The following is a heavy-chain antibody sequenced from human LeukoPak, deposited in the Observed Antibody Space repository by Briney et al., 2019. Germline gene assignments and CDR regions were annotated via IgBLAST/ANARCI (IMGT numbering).Heavy chain of an antibody. J-gene: IGHJ4*02. V-gene: IGHV3-30*04. D-gene: IGHD3-9*01. CDR1: GFTFSSYA. Sequence: GGSLRLSCAASGFTFSSYAMHWVRQAPGKGLERVAVISYDGSNKYYADSVKGRFTISRDNSKNTLYLQMNSLRAEDTAVYYCAREVRYFDWLTDYWGQGTLVTVSS. CDR2: ISYDGSNK. CDR3: AREVRYFDWLTDY.